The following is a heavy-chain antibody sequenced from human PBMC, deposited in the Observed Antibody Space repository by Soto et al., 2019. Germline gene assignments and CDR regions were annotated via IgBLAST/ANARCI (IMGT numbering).Heavy chain of an antibody. Sequence: QVQMVQSGAEVKKPGASVKVSCKASGYTFTSYGISWVRQAPGQGLAWMGWISAYNGNTNYAQKLQGRVTMTTDTSTSTAYTELRSLRSDDQAVYYCARWYSSSWYGGGDFDYWGQGTLVTVSS. CDR3: ARWYSSSWYGGGDFDY. CDR1: GYTFTSYG. V-gene: IGHV1-18*01. CDR2: ISAYNGNT. J-gene: IGHJ4*02. D-gene: IGHD6-13*01.